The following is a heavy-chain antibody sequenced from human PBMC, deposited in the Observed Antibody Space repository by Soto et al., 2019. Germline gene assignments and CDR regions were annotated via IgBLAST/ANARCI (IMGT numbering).Heavy chain of an antibody. Sequence: PSETLSLTCSVSAGSVTLTSYYWGWIRQPPGKGLEWIGNVYYSGSTNYNPSLKSRVTISVDTSKNQFSLSLKSVTAADTAVYYCASDYSGYSADPEYYGVEVWGQGTTVTVSS. CDR2: VYYSGST. CDR3: ASDYSGYSADPEYYGVEV. V-gene: IGHV4-39*01. J-gene: IGHJ6*02. CDR1: AGSVTLTSYY. D-gene: IGHD3-22*01.